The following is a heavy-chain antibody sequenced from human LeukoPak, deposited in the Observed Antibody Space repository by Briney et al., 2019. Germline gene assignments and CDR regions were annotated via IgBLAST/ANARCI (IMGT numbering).Heavy chain of an antibody. D-gene: IGHD6-19*01. Sequence: ASVKVSCKASGYTFTSYAMNWVRQAPGQGLEWMGWINTNTGNPTYAQGFTGRFVFSLDTSVSTAYLQISSLKAEDTAVYYCAREQSRRVAVAPGYWGQGTLVTVSS. CDR3: AREQSRRVAVAPGY. CDR1: GYTFTSYA. J-gene: IGHJ4*02. V-gene: IGHV7-4-1*02. CDR2: INTNTGNP.